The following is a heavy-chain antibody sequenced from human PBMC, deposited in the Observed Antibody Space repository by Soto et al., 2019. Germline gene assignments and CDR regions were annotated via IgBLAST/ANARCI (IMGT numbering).Heavy chain of an antibody. V-gene: IGHV4-59*01. J-gene: IGHJ4*02. CDR1: GGSISSYY. Sequence: SETLSLTCTVSGGSISSYYWSWIRQPPGKGLEWIGYIYYRGSTNYNPSLKSRVTISVDTSKNQFSLKLSSVTAADTAVYYCARGPIAAAGQFDYWGQGTLVTVSS. D-gene: IGHD6-13*01. CDR2: IYYRGST. CDR3: ARGPIAAAGQFDY.